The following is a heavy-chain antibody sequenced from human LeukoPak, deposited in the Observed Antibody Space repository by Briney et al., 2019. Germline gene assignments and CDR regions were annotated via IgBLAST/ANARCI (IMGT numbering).Heavy chain of an antibody. V-gene: IGHV3-23*01. Sequence: GGSLRLSCAASGFTFSNYAVTCVRQAPGKGLEWVSVISGSGDTTYYADSVKGRFTISRDNSKNTLYLQMNSLRAEDTAVYYCAKGLVVGSSWSAYDYWGQGTLVTVSS. CDR2: ISGSGDTT. CDR3: AKGLVVGSSWSAYDY. CDR1: GFTFSNYA. D-gene: IGHD6-13*01. J-gene: IGHJ4*02.